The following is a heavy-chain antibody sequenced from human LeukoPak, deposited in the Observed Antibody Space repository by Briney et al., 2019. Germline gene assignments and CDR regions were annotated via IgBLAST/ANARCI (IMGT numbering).Heavy chain of an antibody. V-gene: IGHV4-59*01. CDR3: AKDTVKVAMIRRVPHYMDV. J-gene: IGHJ6*03. Sequence: PSETLSLTCTVSGGSISSYYWSWIRQPPGKGLEWIGYIYSSGSTNYNPSLKSRVTISVDTSKNQFSLKLSSVTAADTAVYYCAKDTVKVAMIRRVPHYMDVWGKGTTVTVSS. D-gene: IGHD5-12*01. CDR1: GGSISSYY. CDR2: IYSSGST.